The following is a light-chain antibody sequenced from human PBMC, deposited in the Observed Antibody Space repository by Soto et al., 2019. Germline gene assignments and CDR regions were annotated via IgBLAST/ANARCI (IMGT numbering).Light chain of an antibody. CDR3: AAWDDSLNGVV. CDR2: TTN. V-gene: IGLV1-44*01. CDR1: SSNIGSNT. J-gene: IGLJ2*01. Sequence: QSVLTQPPSASGTPGQRVTISCSGSSSNIGSNTVNWYQQFPGTAPKLLIYTTNQRPSVVPDRFSGSKSGTSASLAISGLQSEDEADYYCAAWDDSLNGVVFGGGTKLTVL.